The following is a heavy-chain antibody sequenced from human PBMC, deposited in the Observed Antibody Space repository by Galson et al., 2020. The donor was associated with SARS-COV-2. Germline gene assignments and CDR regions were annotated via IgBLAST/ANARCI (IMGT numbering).Heavy chain of an antibody. V-gene: IGHV4-34*01. Sequence: SETLSLTCAVSGESFSTYHCTWIRQPPRKGLEWIGEISRRGTTTYNPSLKSRVTISTDTSMHQCSLRLDSVTAADTGVYYCAILEAPVVDSWGQGSPVTVSS. CDR2: ISRRGTT. J-gene: IGHJ4*02. CDR3: AILEAPVVDS. CDR1: GESFSTYH. D-gene: IGHD3-3*01.